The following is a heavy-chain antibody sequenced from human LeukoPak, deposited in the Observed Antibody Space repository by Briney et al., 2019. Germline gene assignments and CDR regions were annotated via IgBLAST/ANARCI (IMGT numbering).Heavy chain of an antibody. CDR1: GASISSSSYY. V-gene: IGHV4-39*07. D-gene: IGHD3-3*01. J-gene: IGHJ4*02. Sequence: SETLSLTCTVAGASISSSSYYWGWIRQPPGKGLEWIGTIYYSGSTYYNPSLKSRFTISVDMSKNLFSLTLRSVTAADTAVYYCARNVVYYDFWRGHFDYWGQGTLVTVSS. CDR3: ARNVVYYDFWRGHFDY. CDR2: IYYSGST.